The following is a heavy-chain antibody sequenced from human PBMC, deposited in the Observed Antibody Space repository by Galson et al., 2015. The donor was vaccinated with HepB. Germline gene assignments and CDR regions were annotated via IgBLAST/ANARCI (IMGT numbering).Heavy chain of an antibody. Sequence: SVKVSCKVSGYTLTELSMHWVRQAPGKGLEWMGGFDPEDGETIYAQKFQGRVTMTEDTSTDTAYMELSSLRSEDTAVYYCATEGFYLHAFDIWGQGTMVTVSS. CDR3: ATEGFYLHAFDI. CDR2: FDPEDGET. V-gene: IGHV1-24*01. J-gene: IGHJ3*02. CDR1: GYTLTELS.